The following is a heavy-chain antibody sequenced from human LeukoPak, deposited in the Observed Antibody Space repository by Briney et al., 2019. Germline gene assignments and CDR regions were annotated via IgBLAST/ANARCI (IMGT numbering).Heavy chain of an antibody. J-gene: IGHJ2*01. CDR3: AKALRVGAVDNWYFDL. Sequence: GGSLRLSCTASGFTFSSYAMRWVRQAPGKGLEWVSAISGSGGSTYYADSVKGRFTISRDNSKNTLYLQMNSLRAEDTAVYYCAKALRVGAVDNWYFDLWGRGTLVTVSS. V-gene: IGHV3-23*01. CDR2: ISGSGGST. D-gene: IGHD3-3*01. CDR1: GFTFSSYA.